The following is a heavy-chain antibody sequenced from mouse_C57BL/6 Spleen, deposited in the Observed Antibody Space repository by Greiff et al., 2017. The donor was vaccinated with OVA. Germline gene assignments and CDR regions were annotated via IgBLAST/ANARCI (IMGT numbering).Heavy chain of an antibody. CDR3: ARSITTVVAPFDY. Sequence: VQLQQSGPELVKPGASVKISCKASGYAFSSSWMNWVKQRPGKGLEWIGRIYPGDGDTNYNGKFKGKATLTADKSSSTAYMQLRSLTSEDSAVYFCARSITTVVAPFDYWGQGTTLTVSS. CDR1: GYAFSSSW. V-gene: IGHV1-82*01. J-gene: IGHJ2*01. CDR2: IYPGDGDT. D-gene: IGHD1-1*01.